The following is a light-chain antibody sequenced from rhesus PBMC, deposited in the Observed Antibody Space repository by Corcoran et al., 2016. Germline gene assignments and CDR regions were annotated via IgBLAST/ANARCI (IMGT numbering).Light chain of an antibody. CDR3: LQYNSSPYS. CDR2: AAS. Sequence: DIQMTQSPSSLSASAGDRVTITCRASQGISTYLNWYQQKPGKTPKRLIYAASSLESGVPSRFSGSGSGTEFTLTISSLQPEDFAAYYCLQYNSSPYSFGQGTKVEIK. V-gene: IGKV1-43*01. CDR1: QGISTY. J-gene: IGKJ2*01.